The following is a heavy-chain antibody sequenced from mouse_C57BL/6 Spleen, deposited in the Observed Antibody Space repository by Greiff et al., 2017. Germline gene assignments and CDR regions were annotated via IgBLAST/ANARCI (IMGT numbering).Heavy chain of an antibody. Sequence: VKLVESGAELVRPGASVTLSCKASGYTFTDYEMHWVKQTPVHGLEWIGAIDPETGGTAYNQKFKGKAILTADKSSSTAYMELRSLTSEDSAVYYCTIITTVVVHFDYWGQGTTLTVSS. CDR2: IDPETGGT. CDR1: GYTFTDYE. D-gene: IGHD1-1*01. J-gene: IGHJ2*01. CDR3: TIITTVVVHFDY. V-gene: IGHV1-15*01.